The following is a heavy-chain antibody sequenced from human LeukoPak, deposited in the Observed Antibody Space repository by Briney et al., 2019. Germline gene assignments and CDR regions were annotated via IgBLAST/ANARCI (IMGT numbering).Heavy chain of an antibody. V-gene: IGHV3-53*01. CDR1: GFIVSSNY. D-gene: IGHD3-9*01. J-gene: IGHJ6*04. CDR3: ARVLYILRYFGY. Sequence: GGSLRLSCAASGFIVSSNYMSWVRQAPGKGLEWVSVIYSDGSTYYADSVKGRFTISRDNSKNTLYLQMNSLRAEDTAVYYCARVLYILRYFGYWGKGTTVTISS. CDR2: IYSDGST.